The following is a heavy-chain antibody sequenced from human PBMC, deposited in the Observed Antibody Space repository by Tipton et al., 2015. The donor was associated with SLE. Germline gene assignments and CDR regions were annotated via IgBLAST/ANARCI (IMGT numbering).Heavy chain of an antibody. D-gene: IGHD2-15*01. CDR3: ARSVLAYRSGGFDY. Sequence: LRLSCTVSGYSISPYYWTWIRQTPGKGLEWIGYIHSSGTTNYSPSLNSRVTMSVDTSKNHFSLRLISVTAADTAVYYCARSVLAYRSGGFDYWGQGTLVTVSS. CDR1: GYSISPYY. V-gene: IGHV4-59*08. J-gene: IGHJ4*02. CDR2: IHSSGTT.